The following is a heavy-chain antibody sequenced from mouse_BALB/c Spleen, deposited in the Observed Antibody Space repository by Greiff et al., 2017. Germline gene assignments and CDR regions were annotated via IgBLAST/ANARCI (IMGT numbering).Heavy chain of an antibody. Sequence: QVQLQQSGPGLVAPSQSLSITCTVSGFSLTDYGVSWIRQPPGKGLEWLGVIWGGGSTYYNSALKSRLSISKDNSKSQVFLKMNSLQTDDTAMYYCAKQDGYIWRAMDYWGQGTSVTVSS. CDR1: GFSLTDYG. CDR3: AKQDGYIWRAMDY. V-gene: IGHV2-6-5*01. D-gene: IGHD2-3*01. J-gene: IGHJ4*01. CDR2: IWGGGST.